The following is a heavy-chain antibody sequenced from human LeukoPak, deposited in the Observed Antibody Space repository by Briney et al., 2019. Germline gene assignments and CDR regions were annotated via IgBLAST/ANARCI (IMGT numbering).Heavy chain of an antibody. Sequence: GGSLRLSCSASGFTFTTYGMNWVRQAPGKELQWVSSITTGIGYTYYAASVKGRFPISRDNAQNSLYLELNLLRGQGTGVYYCAPGRHLDLWGGGTLVTLS. J-gene: IGHJ2*01. CDR2: ITTGIGYT. V-gene: IGHV3-21*04. CDR1: GFTFTTYG. CDR3: APGRHLDL.